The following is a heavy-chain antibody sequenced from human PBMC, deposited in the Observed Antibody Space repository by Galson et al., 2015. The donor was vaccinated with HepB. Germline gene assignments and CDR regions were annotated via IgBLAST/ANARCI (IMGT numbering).Heavy chain of an antibody. CDR1: GFTFSSYG. CDR3: ARGSGSKRGGVDGMDV. J-gene: IGHJ6*02. Sequence: SLRLSCAASGFTFSSYGMHWVRQAPGKGLEWVAVIWYDGSNKYYADSVKGRFTISRDNSKNTLYLQMNSLRAEDTAVYYCARGSGSKRGGVDGMDVWGQGTTVTVSS. D-gene: IGHD1-26*01. V-gene: IGHV3-33*01. CDR2: IWYDGSNK.